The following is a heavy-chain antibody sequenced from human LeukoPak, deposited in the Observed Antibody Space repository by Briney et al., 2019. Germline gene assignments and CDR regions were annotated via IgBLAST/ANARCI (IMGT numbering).Heavy chain of an antibody. D-gene: IGHD6-13*01. V-gene: IGHV1-2*06. CDR3: ARDRSSSSWYSDFDY. CDR1: GYTFTGYY. J-gene: IGHJ4*02. Sequence: ASVKVSCKASGYTFTGYYMHWVRRAPGQGLEWMGRINPNSGGTNYAQKFQGRVTMTRDTSISTAYMELSRLRSDGTAVYYCARDRSSSSWYSDFDYWGQGTLVTVSS. CDR2: INPNSGGT.